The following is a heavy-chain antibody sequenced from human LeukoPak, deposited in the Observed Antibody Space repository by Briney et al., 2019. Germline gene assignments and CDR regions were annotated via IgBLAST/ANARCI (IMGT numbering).Heavy chain of an antibody. CDR1: GFTFSSYA. Sequence: GGSLRLSCAASGFTFSSYAMSWVRQAPGKGLEWVSAISGSGGSTYYADSVKGRFTISRDNSKNTLYLQMNSLRAEDTAVYYCASDEEGYCSSTSCYPDYWGQGTLVTVSS. J-gene: IGHJ4*02. V-gene: IGHV3-23*01. CDR2: ISGSGGST. CDR3: ASDEEGYCSSTSCYPDY. D-gene: IGHD2-2*01.